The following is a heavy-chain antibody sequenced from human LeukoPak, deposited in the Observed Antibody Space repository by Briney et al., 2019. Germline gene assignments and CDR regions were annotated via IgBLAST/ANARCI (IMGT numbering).Heavy chain of an antibody. CDR2: ISGSGGST. CDR3: AKVPSAYRANAFDI. Sequence: GGSLRLSCAASGFTFSSYAMSWVRQAPGKGLEWVSVISGSGGSTYYVDSVKGRFTISRDNSKNTLYLQTNSLRAEDTAVYYCAKVPSAYRANAFDIWGQGTMVTVSS. CDR1: GFTFSSYA. D-gene: IGHD5-18*01. V-gene: IGHV3-23*01. J-gene: IGHJ3*02.